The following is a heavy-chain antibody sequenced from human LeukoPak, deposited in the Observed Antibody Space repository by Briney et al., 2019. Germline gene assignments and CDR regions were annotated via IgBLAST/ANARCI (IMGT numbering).Heavy chain of an antibody. CDR3: ARVMVVTQPAYYYYYGMDV. V-gene: IGHV1-69*13. J-gene: IGHJ6*02. Sequence: ASVKVSCKASGGTFSSYAISWVRQAPGQGLEWMGGIIPIFGTANYAQKFQGRVTITADESTSTAYMELSSLRSEDTAVYYCARVMVVTQPAYYYYYGMDVWGQGTTVTVSS. D-gene: IGHD4/OR15-4a*01. CDR1: GGTFSSYA. CDR2: IIPIFGTA.